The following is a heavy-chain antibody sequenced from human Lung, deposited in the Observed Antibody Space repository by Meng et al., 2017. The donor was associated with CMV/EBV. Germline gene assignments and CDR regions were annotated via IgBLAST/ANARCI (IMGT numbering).Heavy chain of an antibody. D-gene: IGHD3-22*01. CDR3: AKDHDSSWRIMDV. J-gene: IGHJ6*02. V-gene: IGHV3-43D*03. CDR1: GFTFDNHA. CDR2: ISWDGGST. Sequence: SXAASGFTFDNHAMHWVRQAPGKGLEWVSLISWDGGSTSYADSVKGRFTISRDNSKNSLFLQMNSLRPEDSALYYCAKDHDSSWRIMDVWGQGTTVTVSS.